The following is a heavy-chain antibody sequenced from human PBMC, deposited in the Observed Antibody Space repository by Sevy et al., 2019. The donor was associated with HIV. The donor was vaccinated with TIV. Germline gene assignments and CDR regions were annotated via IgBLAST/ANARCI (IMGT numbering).Heavy chain of an antibody. Sequence: ASVKVSCKTSGGTFSSHAINWMRPAPGQGLEWMGGTNPMSATGNYAQTFAQTFQGRLTITADESTSTVYMELSSLRSEDTAVYYCARPRVYYDVWNGYPPFDYWGQGTQVTVSS. CDR1: GGTFSSHA. CDR3: ARPRVYYDVWNGYPPFDY. D-gene: IGHD3-3*01. CDR2: TNPMSATG. J-gene: IGHJ4*02. V-gene: IGHV1-69*13.